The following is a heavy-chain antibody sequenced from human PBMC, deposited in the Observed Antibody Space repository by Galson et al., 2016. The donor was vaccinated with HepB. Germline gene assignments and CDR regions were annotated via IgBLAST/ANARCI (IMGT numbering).Heavy chain of an antibody. D-gene: IGHD3-16*01. CDR1: GLSFQNYA. CDR3: ARDRGDGRRSRYHLNH. Sequence: SLRLSCAVSGLSFQNYAMHWVRQAPGKGLEWVAFTSYDGSLTYYADSVKGRFTIHRDKSKSALYMQMDSLRAEDTALYYCARDRGDGRRSRYHLNHWGLGTLVTVSS. J-gene: IGHJ5*02. CDR2: TSYDGSLT. V-gene: IGHV3-30*04.